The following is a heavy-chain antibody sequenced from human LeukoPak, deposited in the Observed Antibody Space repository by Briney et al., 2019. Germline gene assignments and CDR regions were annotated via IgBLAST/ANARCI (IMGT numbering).Heavy chain of an antibody. Sequence: GGSLRLSCAASGFTFSSYSMNWVHQAPGKGLEWVSSISSSSSYIYYADSVKGRFTISRDNAKNSLYLQMNSLRAEDTAVYYCAKFSGSYRYDAFDIWGQGTMVTVSS. D-gene: IGHD1-26*01. CDR2: ISSSSSYI. CDR3: AKFSGSYRYDAFDI. CDR1: GFTFSSYS. J-gene: IGHJ3*02. V-gene: IGHV3-21*04.